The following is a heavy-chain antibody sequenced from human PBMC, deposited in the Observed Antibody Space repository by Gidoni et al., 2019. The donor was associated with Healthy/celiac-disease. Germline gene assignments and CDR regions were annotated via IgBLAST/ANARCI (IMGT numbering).Heavy chain of an antibody. V-gene: IGHV3-23*01. D-gene: IGHD2-15*01. J-gene: IGHJ6*02. CDR1: GFTFSRYA. CDR3: ARARYCSGGSCVYYYGMDV. Sequence: EVQLLESGRGVVQPGGSLRLSCAVPGFTFSRYAISWVSQAPGKGLEWVSAISGSDGSTYYADSVKGRFTISRDNSKNTLYLQMNSLRAKDTAVYYCARARYCSGGSCVYYYGMDVWGQGTTVTVSS. CDR2: ISGSDGST.